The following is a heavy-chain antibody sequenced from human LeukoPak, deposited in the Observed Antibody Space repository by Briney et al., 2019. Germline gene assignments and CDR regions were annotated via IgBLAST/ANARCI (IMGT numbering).Heavy chain of an antibody. CDR1: GGSISSYY. CDR3: ARMDGGYDFDY. V-gene: IGHV4-59*01. J-gene: IGHJ4*02. CDR2: IYYSGST. D-gene: IGHD5-12*01. Sequence: SETLSLTCTVSGGSISSYYWSWIRQPPGKGLEWIGYIYYSGSTNYNPSLKSRVTISVDTSKNQFSLKLSSVTAADTAVYYCARMDGGYDFDYWGQGTLVTVSS.